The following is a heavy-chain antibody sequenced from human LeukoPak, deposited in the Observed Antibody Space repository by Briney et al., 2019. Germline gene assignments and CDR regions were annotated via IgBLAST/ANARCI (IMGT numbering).Heavy chain of an antibody. J-gene: IGHJ4*02. CDR1: GFTFSSYW. CDR3: ARGSSVTANNFDY. D-gene: IGHD4-11*01. Sequence: GGSLRLSCSASGFTFSSYWMSWVRQAPGKGLERVANIKQDESEKYYVDSVKGRFTISRDNAKNSLYLQMNSLRAEDTAVYYCARGSSVTANNFDYWGQGTLVTVSS. V-gene: IGHV3-7*01. CDR2: IKQDESEK.